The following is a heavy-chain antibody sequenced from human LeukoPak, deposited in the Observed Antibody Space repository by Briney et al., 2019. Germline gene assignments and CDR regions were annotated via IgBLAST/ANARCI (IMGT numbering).Heavy chain of an antibody. CDR3: ARELVPIMITCGGVIVQYFDY. CDR2: IYTSGST. D-gene: IGHD3-16*02. V-gene: IGHV4-4*07. CDR1: GGSISSYY. Sequence: PSETLSLTCTVSGGSISSYYWSWIRQPAGKGLEWIGRIYTSGSTNSNPSLKSRVTMSVDTSKNQFSLKLSSVAAAVTAVYYCARELVPIMITCGGVIVQYFDYWGQGTLVTVSS. J-gene: IGHJ4*02.